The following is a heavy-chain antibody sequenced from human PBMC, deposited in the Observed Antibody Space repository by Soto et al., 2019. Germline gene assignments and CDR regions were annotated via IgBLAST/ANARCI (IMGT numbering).Heavy chain of an antibody. J-gene: IGHJ4*02. D-gene: IGHD2-15*01. CDR3: VLSRGASFY. Sequence: QVQLQESGPGLVKPSGTLSLTCAVSGVSISSSNWWSWVRQPPGKGLEWIGEIYHSGSTNYNPARQGRVTISVDMPKNQFSLNLSSVSAADPAVYYCVLSRGASFYWGQGTLVTFSS. CDR2: IYHSGST. V-gene: IGHV4-4*02. CDR1: GVSISSSNW.